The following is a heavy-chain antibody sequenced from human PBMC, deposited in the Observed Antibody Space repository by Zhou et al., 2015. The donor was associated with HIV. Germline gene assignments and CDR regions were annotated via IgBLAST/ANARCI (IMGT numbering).Heavy chain of an antibody. CDR2: IIPIFGTA. V-gene: IGHV1-69*01. J-gene: IGHJ6*02. Sequence: QVQLVQSGAEVKKPGSSVKVSCKASGGTFSSYAISWVRQAPGQGLEWMGGIIPIFGTANYAQKFQGRVTITADESTSTAYMELSSLRSEDTAVYYCARDQVVRGVIISGGMDVWGQGDHGSPSP. D-gene: IGHD3-10*01. CDR1: GGTFSSYA. CDR3: ARDQVVRGVIISGGMDV.